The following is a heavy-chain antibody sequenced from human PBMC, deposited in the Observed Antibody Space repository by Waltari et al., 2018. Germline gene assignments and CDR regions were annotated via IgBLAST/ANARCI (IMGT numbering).Heavy chain of an antibody. Sequence: QVQLVQSGAEVKKPGSSVKVSCKASGGTFSSYAISWVRQAPGQGLEWMGGISPILGTANYAQKCQGRVTITADKSTSTAYMELSSLRSEDTAVYYCARIMTTVTTEDYWGQGTLVTVSS. V-gene: IGHV1-69*14. CDR3: ARIMTTVTTEDY. CDR2: ISPILGTA. J-gene: IGHJ4*02. D-gene: IGHD4-17*01. CDR1: GGTFSSYA.